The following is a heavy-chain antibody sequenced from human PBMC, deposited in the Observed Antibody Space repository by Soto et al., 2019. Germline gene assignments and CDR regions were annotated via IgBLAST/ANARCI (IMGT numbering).Heavy chain of an antibody. CDR1: GYSFTSYW. D-gene: IGHD3-10*01. Sequence: GESLKISCKGSGYSFTSYWIGWVRQMPGKGLEWMGIIYPGDSDTRYSPSFQGQVTISADKSISTAYLQWSSLKASDTAVYYCARASVVRGVPKVMDVWGQGTTVTVSS. CDR2: IYPGDSDT. V-gene: IGHV5-51*01. CDR3: ARASVVRGVPKVMDV. J-gene: IGHJ6*02.